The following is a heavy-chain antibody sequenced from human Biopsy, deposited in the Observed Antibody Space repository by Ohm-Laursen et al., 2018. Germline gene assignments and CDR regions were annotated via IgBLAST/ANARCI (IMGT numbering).Heavy chain of an antibody. CDR2: INHSGRT. J-gene: IGHJ6*02. CDR1: GDSFNGYY. D-gene: IGHD3-22*01. CDR3: VRGVDYYDPYHYYALDV. Sequence: SETLSLTCAVSGDSFNGYYLSWIRQPPGKGLEWIGEINHSGRTNYNPSLKSRVTISVDTSKNHFSLKVRSVTAADTAVYYCVRGVDYYDPYHYYALDVWGQGTAVTVSS. V-gene: IGHV4-34*01.